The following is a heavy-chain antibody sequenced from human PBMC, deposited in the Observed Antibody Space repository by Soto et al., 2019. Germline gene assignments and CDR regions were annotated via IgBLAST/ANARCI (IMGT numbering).Heavy chain of an antibody. V-gene: IGHV4-59*01. J-gene: IGHJ6*02. CDR2: IYYSGST. CDR1: GGSISSYY. Sequence: SETLSLTCTVSGGSISSYYWSWIRQPPGKGLEWIGYIYYSGSTNYNPSLKSRVTISVDTSKNQFSLKLSSVTAADTAVYYCAREGGGNGMDVWGQGTTVTVSS. D-gene: IGHD3-16*01. CDR3: AREGGGNGMDV.